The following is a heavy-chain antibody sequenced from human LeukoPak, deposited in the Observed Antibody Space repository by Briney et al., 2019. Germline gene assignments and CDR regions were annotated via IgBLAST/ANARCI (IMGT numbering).Heavy chain of an antibody. D-gene: IGHD3-22*01. CDR2: FDPEDGET. CDR1: GYTLTELS. V-gene: IGHV1-24*01. Sequence: GASVNVSCKVSGYTLTELSMHWVRQAPGKGLEWMGGFDPEDGETIYAQKFQGRVTMTEDTSTDTAYMELSSLRSEDTAVYYCATNYYDSSGYYVGNDAFDIWGQGTTVTVSS. CDR3: ATNYYDSSGYYVGNDAFDI. J-gene: IGHJ3*02.